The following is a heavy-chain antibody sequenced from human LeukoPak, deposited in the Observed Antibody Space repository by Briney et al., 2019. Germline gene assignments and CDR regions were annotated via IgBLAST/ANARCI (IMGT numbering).Heavy chain of an antibody. CDR3: ARMGGNMN. Sequence: PGGSLRLSCAASGFTFSSYAMHWVRQAPGKGLEWVAVKSYDGSNKYYADSVKGRFTISRDNSKNTLYLQMNSLRAEDTAVYYCARMGGNMNWGQGTLVTVSS. D-gene: IGHD1-26*01. CDR2: KSYDGSNK. V-gene: IGHV3-30-3*01. CDR1: GFTFSSYA. J-gene: IGHJ4*02.